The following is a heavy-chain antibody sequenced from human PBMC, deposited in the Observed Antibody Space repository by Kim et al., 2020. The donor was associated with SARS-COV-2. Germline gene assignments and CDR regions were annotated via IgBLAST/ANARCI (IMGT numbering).Heavy chain of an antibody. D-gene: IGHD2-2*01. V-gene: IGHV4-34*01. CDR3: ARGSRYCSSTSCYYYYYYGMDV. CDR1: GGSFSGYY. CDR2: INHSGST. Sequence: SETLSLTCAVYGGSFSGYYWSWIRQPPGKGLEWIGEINHSGSTNYNPSLKSRVTISVDTSKNQFSLKLSSVTAADTAVYYCARGSRYCSSTSCYYYYYYGMDVWGQGTTVTVSS. J-gene: IGHJ6*02.